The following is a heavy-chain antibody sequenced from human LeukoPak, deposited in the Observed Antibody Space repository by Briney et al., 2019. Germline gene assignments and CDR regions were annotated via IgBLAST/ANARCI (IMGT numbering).Heavy chain of an antibody. Sequence: VGSLRLSCAASGITFTNAWLTWVRQAPGKGLEWVGRVKTKGDGGAADYAAPVKGRFTISRDDSTKTLYLQMNSLKTEDTAVYYCITDRMIYATNWAVSWFDPWGQGALVTVSS. V-gene: IGHV3-15*01. CDR2: VKTKGDGGAA. CDR1: GITFTNAW. J-gene: IGHJ5*02. CDR3: ITDRMIYATNWAVSWFDP. D-gene: IGHD2-8*01.